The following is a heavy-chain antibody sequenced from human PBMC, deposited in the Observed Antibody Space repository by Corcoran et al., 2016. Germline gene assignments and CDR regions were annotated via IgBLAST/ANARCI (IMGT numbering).Heavy chain of an antibody. V-gene: IGHV3-7*03. CDR2: IKQGGSQK. Sequence: EVQLVESGGGLVQPGRSLRLSCVGYGFTFSSHWMRWVRQAPGKGLEWVENIKQGGSQKDYVDSVKGRFNISRDNAENSLYLLMNSLRVEDTAVYYCARCSHYVDYVYYFDDWGQGIQVTVSS. D-gene: IGHD4-17*01. CDR1: GFTFSSHW. J-gene: IGHJ4*02. CDR3: ARCSHYVDYVYYFDD.